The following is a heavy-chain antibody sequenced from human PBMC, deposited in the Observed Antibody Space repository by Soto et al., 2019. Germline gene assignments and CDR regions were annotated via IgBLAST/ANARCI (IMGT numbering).Heavy chain of an antibody. CDR1: GGSFTTYF. CDR2: ITHTGHT. CDR3: ARERRVVGGYSSNWYDYFDC. V-gene: IGHV4-34*01. D-gene: IGHD6-13*01. J-gene: IGHJ4*02. Sequence: PSETLSLPWSASGGSFTTYFSPWIRQPPGKGLQWIGEITHTGHTISNATLGCQVSTPVDTPQNHFTLKLTSVTAADTAVYFCARERRVVGGYSSNWYDYFDCWAQGSLVTVSS.